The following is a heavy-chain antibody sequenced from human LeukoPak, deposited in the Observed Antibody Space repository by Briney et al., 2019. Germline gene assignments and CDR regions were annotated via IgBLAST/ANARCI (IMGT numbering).Heavy chain of an antibody. CDR3: ARSRLAARPDYLDY. CDR2: IIPIFGTA. CDR1: GGTFSSYA. Sequence: SVKVSCKASGGTFSSYAISWVRQAPGQGLEWMGGIIPIFGTANYAQKFQGRVTITADESTSTAYMELSSLRSEDTAVYYCARSRLAARPDYLDYWGQGTLVTVSS. V-gene: IGHV1-69*13. D-gene: IGHD6-6*01. J-gene: IGHJ4*02.